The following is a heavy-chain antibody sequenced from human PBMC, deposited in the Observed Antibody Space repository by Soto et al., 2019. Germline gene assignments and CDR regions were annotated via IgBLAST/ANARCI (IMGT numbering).Heavy chain of an antibody. V-gene: IGHV1-3*01. J-gene: IGHJ3*02. CDR2: INAGSGTI. Sequence: ASVKVSCKATGYTFSAYTMNWVRQAPGQSLEWMGWINAGSGTIKYSQNFQGRVSITRDTSASTVYMELTGLTSEDTAVYYCARDTETLGPRANDALDIWGQGTMVTVSS. D-gene: IGHD3-3*02. CDR1: GYTFSAYT. CDR3: ARDTETLGPRANDALDI.